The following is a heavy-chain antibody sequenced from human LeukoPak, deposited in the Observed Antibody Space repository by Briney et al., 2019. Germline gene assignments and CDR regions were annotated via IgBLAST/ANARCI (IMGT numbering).Heavy chain of an antibody. CDR1: GFTFDDYA. V-gene: IGHV3-43*02. CDR2: ITGDGGGT. CDR3: ARDKETSGWLN. J-gene: IGHJ4*02. Sequence: PGGSVRLSCAASGFTFDDYAMHWVRQAPGKGLEWVSFITGDGGGTYYADSVKGRFTISRDNSKHSLYLLMNSLRTEDTAFYYCARDKETSGWLNWGQGTLVTVSS. D-gene: IGHD6-19*01.